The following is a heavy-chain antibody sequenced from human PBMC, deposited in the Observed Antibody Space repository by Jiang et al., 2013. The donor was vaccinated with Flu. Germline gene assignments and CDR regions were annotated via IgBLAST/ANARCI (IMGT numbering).Heavy chain of an antibody. Sequence: RLSCAASGFTFSSYSMNWVRQAPGKGLEWVSSISSSSSYIYYADSVKGRFTISRDNAKNSLYLQMNSLRAEDTAVYYCARDYGYYYDSSGYYFSYYYYGMDVWGQGTTVTVSS. J-gene: IGHJ6*02. V-gene: IGHV3-21*01. CDR2: ISSSSSYI. D-gene: IGHD3-22*01. CDR1: GFTFSSYS. CDR3: ARDYGYYYDSSGYYFSYYYYGMDV.